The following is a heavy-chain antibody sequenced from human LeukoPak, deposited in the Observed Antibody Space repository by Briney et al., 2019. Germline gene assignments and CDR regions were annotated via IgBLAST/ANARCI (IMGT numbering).Heavy chain of an antibody. V-gene: IGHV3-30*02. CDR3: AKGNIAVADY. Sequence: GGSLRLSCAASGFTFDGYGMHWVRQAPGKGLEWVAFIRYDGTNQYYADSVKGRFTISRDNSKNTLYLQMNSLRAEDTAVYYCAKGNIAVADYWGQGTLVTVSS. D-gene: IGHD6-19*01. CDR2: IRYDGTNQ. J-gene: IGHJ4*02. CDR1: GFTFDGYG.